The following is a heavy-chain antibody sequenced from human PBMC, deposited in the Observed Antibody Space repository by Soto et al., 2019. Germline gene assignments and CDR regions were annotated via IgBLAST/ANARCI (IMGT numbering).Heavy chain of an antibody. Sequence: GGSLRLSCAASGFTFSSYVMHWVRQAPGKGLEWVAVISYDGSNKYYADSVKGRFTISRDNSKNTLYLQMNSLRAEDTAVYYCAKDLRFIVVVPAATYGMDVWGQGTTVTVSS. CDR1: GFTFSSYV. CDR2: ISYDGSNK. CDR3: AKDLRFIVVVPAATYGMDV. J-gene: IGHJ6*02. D-gene: IGHD2-2*01. V-gene: IGHV3-30*18.